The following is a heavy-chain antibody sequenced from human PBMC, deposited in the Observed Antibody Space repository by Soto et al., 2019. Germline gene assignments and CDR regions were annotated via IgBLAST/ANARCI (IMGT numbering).Heavy chain of an antibody. V-gene: IGHV1-46*03. CDR1: GYTFTSYY. D-gene: IGHD3-3*01. Sequence: ASVKVSCKASGYTFTSYYMHWVRQAPGQGLEWMGIINPSGGSTSYAQKFQGRVTMTRDTSTSTVYMELSSLRSEDTAVYYCARDLYDSWSGPVLFDYWGQGTLVTVSS. J-gene: IGHJ4*02. CDR2: INPSGGST. CDR3: ARDLYDSWSGPVLFDY.